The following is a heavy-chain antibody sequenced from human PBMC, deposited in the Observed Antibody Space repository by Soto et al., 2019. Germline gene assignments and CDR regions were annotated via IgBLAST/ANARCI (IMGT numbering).Heavy chain of an antibody. Sequence: SETLSLTCAVYGGSFSGYYWSGIRQPPGKGLEWIGEINHSGSTNYNPSLKSRVTVSVDTSKNQFSLKLSSVTAADTAVYYCARGAYGGNSGEYFQHWGQGTLVTVSS. V-gene: IGHV4-34*01. J-gene: IGHJ1*01. D-gene: IGHD4-17*01. CDR2: INHSGST. CDR1: GGSFSGYY. CDR3: ARGAYGGNSGEYFQH.